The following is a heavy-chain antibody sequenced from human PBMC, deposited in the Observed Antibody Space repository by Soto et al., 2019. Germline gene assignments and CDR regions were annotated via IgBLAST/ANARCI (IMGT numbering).Heavy chain of an antibody. J-gene: IGHJ4*02. CDR1: GGSVSSGSYY. CDR3: ARGGTGGNYFDY. V-gene: IGHV4-61*01. CDR2: IYDSGST. Sequence: QVQLQESGPGLVKPPETLSLTCTVSGGSVSSGSYYWSWIRQPPGQGLEWIGYIYDSGSTNYNPSLKGGITISVDTSKSQYSLKLSSVTAADTAVYYCARGGTGGNYFDYWGQGTLVTVSS. D-gene: IGHD2-8*02.